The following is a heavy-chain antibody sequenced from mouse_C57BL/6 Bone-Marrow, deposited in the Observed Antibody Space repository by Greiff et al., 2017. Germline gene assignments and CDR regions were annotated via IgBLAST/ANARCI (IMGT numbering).Heavy chain of an antibody. D-gene: IGHD1-1*01. CDR2: IDSNSGGT. CDR1: GYTFTSYW. V-gene: IGHV1-72*01. CDR3: ATSYYGSSFYFDY. J-gene: IGHJ2*01. Sequence: QVQLKQPGAELVKPGASVKLSCKASGYTFTSYWMHWVKQRPGRGLEWIGRIDSNSGGTKYNEKFKSKATLTVDKPSSTAYMQLSSLTSEDSAVYYCATSYYGSSFYFDYWGQGTTLTVSS.